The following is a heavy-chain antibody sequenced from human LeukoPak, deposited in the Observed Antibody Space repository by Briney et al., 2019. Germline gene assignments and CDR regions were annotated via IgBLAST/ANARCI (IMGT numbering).Heavy chain of an antibody. J-gene: IGHJ4*02. D-gene: IGHD6-19*01. CDR3: AREFSSGYFFFDY. CDR1: GYTFTIYN. Sequence: AASVTVSFKASGYTFTIYNMHWVRQAPGQGLEWMGIIKASAGSTNYAQKFQVRVTMTRDTSTSTVYMELSSLRSEDTAVYYCAREFSSGYFFFDYWGQGTLVTVSS. CDR2: IKASAGST. V-gene: IGHV1-46*01.